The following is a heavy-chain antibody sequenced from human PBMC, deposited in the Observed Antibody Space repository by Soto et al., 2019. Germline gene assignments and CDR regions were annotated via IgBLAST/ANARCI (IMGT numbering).Heavy chain of an antibody. Sequence: SETLSLTCTVSGGSINRYDWSWIRQAPWKGLEWLGYIYYNGSTNYNPSLKSRVTISVGTSKTSFSLKLTSVTAVDTAVYYCARAVPGIRDGIQGFHWFDPSGQRTLIAVSS. CDR1: GGSINRYD. V-gene: IGHV4-59*01. J-gene: IGHJ5*02. CDR3: ARAVPGIRDGIQGFHWFDP. D-gene: IGHD1-1*01. CDR2: IYYNGST.